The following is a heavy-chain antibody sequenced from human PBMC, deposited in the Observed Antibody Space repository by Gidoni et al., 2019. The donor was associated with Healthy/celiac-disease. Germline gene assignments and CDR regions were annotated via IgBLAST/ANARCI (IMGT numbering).Heavy chain of an antibody. CDR2: ISSSSSYI. D-gene: IGHD6-19*01. CDR1: GFTFSSYS. Sequence: EVQLVESGGGLVKPGGSLSLSCAASGFTFSSYSMNWVRQAPGKGLEWVSSISSSSSYIYYADSVKGRFTISRDNAKNSLYLQMNSLRAEDTAVYYCARDIAVAGPPWGQGTLVTVSS. V-gene: IGHV3-21*01. CDR3: ARDIAVAGPP. J-gene: IGHJ5*02.